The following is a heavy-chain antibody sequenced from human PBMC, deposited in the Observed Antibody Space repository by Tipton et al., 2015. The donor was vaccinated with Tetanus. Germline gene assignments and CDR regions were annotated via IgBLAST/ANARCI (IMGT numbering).Heavy chain of an antibody. Sequence: TLSLTCTVSGGSISSSSYYWSWIRQPPGKGLEWIGEINHSGSTNYNPSLKSRVTISVDTSKNQFSLKLSSVTAADTAVYYCARGKLGYCSGGSCYSGMDVWGQGTTVTVSS. CDR3: ARGKLGYCSGGSCYSGMDV. J-gene: IGHJ6*02. CDR1: GGSISSSSYY. V-gene: IGHV4-39*07. D-gene: IGHD2-15*01. CDR2: INHSGST.